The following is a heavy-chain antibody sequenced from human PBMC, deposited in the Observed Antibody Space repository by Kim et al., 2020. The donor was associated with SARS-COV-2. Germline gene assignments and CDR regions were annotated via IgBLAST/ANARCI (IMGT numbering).Heavy chain of an antibody. CDR2: INHSGST. J-gene: IGHJ6*02. D-gene: IGHD3-22*01. CDR1: GGSFSGYY. Sequence: SETLSLTCAVYGGSFSGYYWSWIRQPPGKGLEWIGEINHSGSTNYNPSLKSRVTISGDTSKNPFSLKLSSVTAADTALYYCARGQHSITMIHVAPSEVRLYYGMGVWGQGTTVTVSS. V-gene: IGHV4-34*01. CDR3: ARGQHSITMIHVAPSEVRLYYGMGV.